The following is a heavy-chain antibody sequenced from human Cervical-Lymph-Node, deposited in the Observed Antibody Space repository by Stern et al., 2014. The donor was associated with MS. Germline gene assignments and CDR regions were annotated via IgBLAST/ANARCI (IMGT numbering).Heavy chain of an antibody. D-gene: IGHD6-19*01. CDR3: ARGIAVAGRKAFDI. CDR2: IYYGWSP. Sequence: QVQLQESGPGLVKPSGTLSLTCTVSGGSISSYSWSWIRQPPGKGLEWIGYIYYGWSPNYNPSLKSRVTISVDTSKNQFSLKLSSVTTADTAVYYCARGIAVAGRKAFDIWGQGTMVTVSS. CDR1: GGSISSYS. V-gene: IGHV4-59*01. J-gene: IGHJ3*02.